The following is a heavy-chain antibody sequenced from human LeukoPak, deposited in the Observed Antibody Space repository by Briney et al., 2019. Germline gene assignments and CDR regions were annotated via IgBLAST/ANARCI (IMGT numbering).Heavy chain of an antibody. D-gene: IGHD5-18*01. CDR1: GGTFSSYA. CDR2: IIPIFGTA. CDR3: ASLQGGYSYGNDY. J-gene: IGHJ4*02. V-gene: IGHV1-69*13. Sequence: SVKVSSKAPGGTFSSYAISWVRQAPGQGLEWMGGIIPIFGTANYAQKFQGRVTITADESTSTAYMELSSLRSEDTAVYYCASLQGGYSYGNDYWGQGTLVTVSS.